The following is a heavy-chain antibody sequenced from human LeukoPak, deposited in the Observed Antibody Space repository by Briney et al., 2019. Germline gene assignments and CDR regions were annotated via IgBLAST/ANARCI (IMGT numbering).Heavy chain of an antibody. V-gene: IGHV3-23*01. CDR1: GFTFSSYA. CDR2: IRGSGTSI. Sequence: GGSLRLSCAASGFTFSSYAMSWVRQAPGKGLEWVSSIRGSGTSIYYADSVKGRFTISRDNSKNTLYLQMNSLRTEDTAVYYCAKAEGYDILTGLDYWGQGTLVTVSS. J-gene: IGHJ4*02. CDR3: AKAEGYDILTGLDY. D-gene: IGHD3-9*01.